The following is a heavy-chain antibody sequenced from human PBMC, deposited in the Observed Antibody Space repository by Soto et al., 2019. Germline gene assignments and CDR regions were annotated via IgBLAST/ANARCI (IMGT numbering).Heavy chain of an antibody. CDR2: INPKDGAT. Sequence: QVQLVQSGAEVRRPGASVRVSCKASGYSFIDYYINWVRQAPGQGLEWMGWINPKDGATKSAQKFQDWVTMTRDTSHTTAYLDLRSDDTAVYYCARGSKVVATPARDDWFDPWGQGTLVTVSS. D-gene: IGHD2-21*02. J-gene: IGHJ5*02. CDR3: ARGSKVVATPARDDWFDP. CDR1: GYSFIDYY. V-gene: IGHV1-2*04.